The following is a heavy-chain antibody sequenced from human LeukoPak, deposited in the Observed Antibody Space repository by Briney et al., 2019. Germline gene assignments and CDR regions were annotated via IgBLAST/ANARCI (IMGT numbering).Heavy chain of an antibody. D-gene: IGHD3-3*01. CDR2: ISSSSSTI. V-gene: IGHV3-48*01. CDR1: GFTFSSYS. CDR3: ARVITVLRFLEWSQGDAFDI. Sequence: GGSLRLSCAASGFTFSSYSMNWVRQAPGKGLEWVSYISSSSSTIYYADSVKGRFTISRDNAKNSLYLQMNSLRAEDTAVYYCARVITVLRFLEWSQGDAFDIWGQGTMVTVSS. J-gene: IGHJ3*02.